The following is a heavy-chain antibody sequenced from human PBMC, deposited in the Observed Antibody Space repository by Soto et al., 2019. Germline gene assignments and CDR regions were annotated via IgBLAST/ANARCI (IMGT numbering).Heavy chain of an antibody. CDR1: GFTYTDFA. D-gene: IGHD1-26*01. CDR3: ARRAWESYYAIDV. CDR2: ISYDGSAK. J-gene: IGHJ6*02. V-gene: IGHV3-30*09. Sequence: VQLVESGGGEVQPGRSLRLSCAASGFTYTDFALHWVRQAPGKGLEWVAIISYDGSAKYYADSVKGRFVISRDNPKNTLYLEMNSLRPEDTAVYFCARRAWESYYAIDVWGQGTTVTVFS.